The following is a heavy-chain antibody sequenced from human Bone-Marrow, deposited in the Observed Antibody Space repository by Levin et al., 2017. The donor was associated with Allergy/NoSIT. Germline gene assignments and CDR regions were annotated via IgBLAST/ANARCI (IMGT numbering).Heavy chain of an antibody. CDR3: ARVAWNFSLWHGYYYFDL. CDR2: IYYGGTT. Sequence: PGGSLRLSCVASGFTVTNTYMSWVRQAPGKGLEWVSMIYYGGTTYYADSVEGRFTISRDDSKNTVFLHMNSLRAEDTATYYCARVAWNFSLWHGYYYFDLWGQGTLVTVSP. J-gene: IGHJ4*02. V-gene: IGHV3-53*01. CDR1: GFTVTNTY. D-gene: IGHD3-22*01.